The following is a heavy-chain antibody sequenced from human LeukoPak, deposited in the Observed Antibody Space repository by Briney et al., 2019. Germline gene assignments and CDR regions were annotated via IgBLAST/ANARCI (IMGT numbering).Heavy chain of an antibody. CDR1: GYTFTSYG. CDR3: ASLGDYYGSGSYAPFDY. CDR2: ISAYSGNT. Sequence: GASVKVSCKAAGYTFTSYGISWVRQAPGQGLEWMGWISAYSGNTNYAQKRQGRVTMTTDTSTSTAYMELRSLRSDDTAVYYCASLGDYYGSGSYAPFDYWGQGTLVTVSS. V-gene: IGHV1-18*01. J-gene: IGHJ4*02. D-gene: IGHD3-10*01.